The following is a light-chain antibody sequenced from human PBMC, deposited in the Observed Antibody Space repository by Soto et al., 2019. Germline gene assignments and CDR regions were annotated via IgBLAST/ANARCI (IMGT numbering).Light chain of an antibody. CDR2: QDT. V-gene: IGLV3-1*01. CDR3: QAWDSSTVV. J-gene: IGLJ2*01. Sequence: SYELTQPPSVSVSPGQTASITCSGDKLGDKYASWYQQKPGQSPVLVIYQDTKRPSGIPERFFGSNSGNTATLTISGTQAMDEADYYCQAWDSSTVVFGGGTKLTVL. CDR1: KLGDKY.